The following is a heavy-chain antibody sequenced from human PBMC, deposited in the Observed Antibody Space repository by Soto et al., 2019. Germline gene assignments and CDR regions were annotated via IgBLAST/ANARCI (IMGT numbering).Heavy chain of an antibody. CDR2: ISWNSGGI. V-gene: IGHV3-9*01. CDR3: AKAAYSSGWSNWFDP. Sequence: GGSLRLSCAASGFTFDDYAMHWVRQAPGKGLEWVSGISWNSGGIGYADSVKGRFTISRDNAKNSLYLQMNSLRAEDTALYYCAKAAYSSGWSNWFDPWGQGTLVTVSS. CDR1: GFTFDDYA. J-gene: IGHJ5*02. D-gene: IGHD6-19*01.